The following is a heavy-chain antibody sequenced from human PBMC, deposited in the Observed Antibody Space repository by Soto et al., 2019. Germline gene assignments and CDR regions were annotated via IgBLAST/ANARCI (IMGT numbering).Heavy chain of an antibody. V-gene: IGHV1-2*04. Sequence: VQLVQSGAEVKKPGASVKVSCKASGYTFTGYYMHWVRQAPGQGLEWMGWLNTNSGGTNYAQKFQGWVTMTRDTSIRTTYMELSRLRSDYTAFYYCARDRRSMAAAGSYYYYYMDVWGKGTTVTVSS. D-gene: IGHD6-13*01. CDR3: ARDRRSMAAAGSYYYYYMDV. CDR2: LNTNSGGT. J-gene: IGHJ6*03. CDR1: GYTFTGYY.